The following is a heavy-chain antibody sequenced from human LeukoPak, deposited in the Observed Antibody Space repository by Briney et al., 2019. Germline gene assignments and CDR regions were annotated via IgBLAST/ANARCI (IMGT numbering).Heavy chain of an antibody. V-gene: IGHV4-39*07. J-gene: IGHJ5*02. CDR2: INHSGST. CDR3: ARDSSGWYHWFDP. D-gene: IGHD6-19*01. CDR1: GGSISISNYY. Sequence: SETLSLTCTVSGGSISISNYYWGWVRQPPGKALEWIGEINHSGSTNYNPSLKSRVTISVDTSKNQFSLKLSSVTAADTAVYYCARDSSGWYHWFDPWGQGTLVTVSS.